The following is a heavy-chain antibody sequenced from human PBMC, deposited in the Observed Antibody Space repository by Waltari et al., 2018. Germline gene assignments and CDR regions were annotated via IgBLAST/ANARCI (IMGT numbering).Heavy chain of an antibody. D-gene: IGHD3-9*01. CDR1: AGPFSSSA. CDR3: ARGPDLTGYIY. Sequence: QVQLVQYGAEVKKPGSSVPVPCTASAGPFSSSAISWWRQAPGQGLQWMGGIIPIFGTANYAQKCQGRVTITADEATSTAYMELSSLRSEDTAVYYCARGPDLTGYIYWGQGTLVTVSS. J-gene: IGHJ4*02. V-gene: IGHV1-69*12. CDR2: IIPIFGTA.